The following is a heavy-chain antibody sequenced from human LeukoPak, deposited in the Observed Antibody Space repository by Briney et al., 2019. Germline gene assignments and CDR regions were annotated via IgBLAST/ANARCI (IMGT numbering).Heavy chain of an antibody. Sequence: GGSLRLSCAASGFTVSSNYMSWVRQAPGKGLEWVSVIYSGDSTYYADSVKGRFTISRDNSKNTLYLQMNSLRAEDTAVCYCARVYYSGSSYVGFDYWGQGTLVTVSS. D-gene: IGHD1-26*01. CDR3: ARVYYSGSSYVGFDY. CDR2: IYSGDST. CDR1: GFTVSSNY. J-gene: IGHJ4*02. V-gene: IGHV3-53*01.